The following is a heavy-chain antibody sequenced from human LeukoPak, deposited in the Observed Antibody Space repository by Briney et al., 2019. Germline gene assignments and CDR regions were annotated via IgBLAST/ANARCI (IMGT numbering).Heavy chain of an antibody. CDR2: IDYDSSHI. CDR1: GFTFSTSA. V-gene: IGHV3-21*01. CDR3: ARDRLRYVRVGHYDY. J-gene: IGHJ4*02. D-gene: IGHD3-9*01. Sequence: GGSLRLSCAASGFTFSTSAMNWVRQVPGKGLEWVASIDYDSSHIYYAASVRGRFTISRDNARNSVYLQMNSLRVEDTAVYYCARDRLRYVRVGHYDYWGQGALVAVSS.